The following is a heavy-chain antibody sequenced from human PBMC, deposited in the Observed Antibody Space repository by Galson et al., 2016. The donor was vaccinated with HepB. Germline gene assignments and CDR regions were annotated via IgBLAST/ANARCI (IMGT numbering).Heavy chain of an antibody. D-gene: IGHD1-26*01. CDR1: GYTFTHYY. V-gene: IGHV1-46*04. CDR3: ATPPWTGSYYGFQH. CDR2: INPSGGHA. Sequence: SVKVSCKASGYTFTHYYIHWVRQAPGQGLEWMGIINPSGGHADYAQRLQGRVTMTRDTSTSTVYMELRSLTSDDTAVYYCATPPWTGSYYGFQHWGQGTLITVSS. J-gene: IGHJ1*01.